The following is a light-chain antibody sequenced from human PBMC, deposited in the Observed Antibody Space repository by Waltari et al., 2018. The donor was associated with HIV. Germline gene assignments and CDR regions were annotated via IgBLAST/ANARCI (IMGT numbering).Light chain of an antibody. V-gene: IGKV1-5*03. Sequence: DIQMSQSPSPLPASVGDRVSITCRASHSVRSSLAWYQQTPGKAPKLLIYRASILESGVPSRFSGSGSGTEFTLTISSLQPDDFATYFCQQYNYFPWTFGQGTKVDIK. CDR3: QQYNYFPWT. J-gene: IGKJ1*01. CDR2: RAS. CDR1: HSVRSS.